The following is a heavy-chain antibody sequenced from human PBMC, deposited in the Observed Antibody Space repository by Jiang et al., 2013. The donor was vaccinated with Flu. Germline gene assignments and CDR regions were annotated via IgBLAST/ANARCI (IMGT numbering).Heavy chain of an antibody. CDR1: GGSISSSSYY. CDR3: ARQGQWLAADAFDI. CDR2: IYYSGST. Sequence: TVSGGSISSSSYYWGWIRQPPGKGLEWIGSIYYSGSTYYNPSLKSRVTISVDTSKNQFSLKLSSVTAADTAVYYRARQGQWLAADAFDIWGQGTMVTVSS. D-gene: IGHD6-19*01. V-gene: IGHV4-39*01. J-gene: IGHJ3*02.